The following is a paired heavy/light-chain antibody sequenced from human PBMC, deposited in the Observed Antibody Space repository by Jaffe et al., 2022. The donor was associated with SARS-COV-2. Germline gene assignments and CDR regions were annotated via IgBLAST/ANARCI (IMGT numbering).Heavy chain of an antibody. D-gene: IGHD2-15*01. V-gene: IGHV3-53*01. CDR3: SRGLYSGMDV. CDR1: GFAVSDHY. J-gene: IGHJ6*02. CDR2: IYFSGNI. Sequence: EVQLVESGGGLIQPGGSLRLSCAASGFAVSDHYMSWVRQAPGKGLEWVSIIYFSGNIYYADSVKGRFTISRDKSRNIQSLQMNSLRAEDTAVYYCSRGLYSGMDVWGQGTTVTVSS.
Light chain of an antibody. Sequence: QSALTQPPSASGSPGQSVTISCTGASSDVGGYNYVSWYQQYPGKAPKLIIYEVNKRPSGVPDRFSGSKSGNTASLTVSGLQAADEADYYCSSFAGVTKDVYVFGTGTKVTVL. CDR2: EVN. J-gene: IGLJ1*01. CDR1: SSDVGGYNY. CDR3: SSFAGVTKDVYV. V-gene: IGLV2-8*01.